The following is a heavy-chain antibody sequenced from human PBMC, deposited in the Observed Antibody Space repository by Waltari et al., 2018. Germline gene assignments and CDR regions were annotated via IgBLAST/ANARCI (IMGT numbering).Heavy chain of an antibody. CDR2: ISYDGRNK. CDR3: ARDRDFGASGPYHFAF. J-gene: IGHJ4*02. V-gene: IGHV3-30*03. CDR1: GFTFSTYG. D-gene: IGHD3-9*01. Sequence: QLHLVESGGGVVQPGRSLRLSCEGSGFTFSTYGMHWVRQAPGKGLEWVALISYDGRNKFYLDAVKGRFTISRDNSKNTLYLQMTSLTSDDTTVYFCARDRDFGASGPYHFAFWGQGTLVTVSS.